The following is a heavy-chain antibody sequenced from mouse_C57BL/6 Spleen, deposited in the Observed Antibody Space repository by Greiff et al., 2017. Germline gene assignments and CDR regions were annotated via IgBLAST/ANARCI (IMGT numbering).Heavy chain of an antibody. CDR2: IDPEDGET. J-gene: IGHJ4*01. CDR1: GFNFKDYY. V-gene: IGHV14-2*01. CDR3: ARSAVVAPYAMDY. Sequence: VQLQQSGAELVKPGASVKLSCTASGFNFKDYYMHWVKQRPEQGLEWIGRIDPEDGETKYAPKFQGKATITADTSSNTAYLQLSSLTSEDTAVYYCARSAVVAPYAMDYWGQGTSVTVSS. D-gene: IGHD1-1*01.